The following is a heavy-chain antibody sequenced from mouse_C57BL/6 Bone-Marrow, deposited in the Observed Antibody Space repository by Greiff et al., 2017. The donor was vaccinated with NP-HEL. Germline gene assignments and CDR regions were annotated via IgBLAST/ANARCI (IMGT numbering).Heavy chain of an antibody. CDR2: IHPNSGST. CDR3: AREGAQATCAY. D-gene: IGHD3-2*02. CDR1: GYTFTSYW. J-gene: IGHJ3*01. Sequence: VQLQQPGAELVKPGASVKLSCKASGYTFTSYWMHWVKQRPGQGLEWIGMIHPNSGSTNYNEKFKSKATLTVDKSSSTAYMQLSSLTSEDSAVYYCAREGAQATCAYWGQGTLVTVSA. V-gene: IGHV1-64*01.